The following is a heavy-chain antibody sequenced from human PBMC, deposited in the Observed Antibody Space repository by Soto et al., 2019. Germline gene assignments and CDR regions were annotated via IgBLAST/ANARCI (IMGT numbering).Heavy chain of an antibody. CDR1: GYTFFSYG. J-gene: IGHJ4*02. Sequence: ASVKVSYRASGYTFFSYGVSWVRQAPGQGLEWMGWRSAYNGNTSYAQKRQVRVTMTTHTSTSTAYMELRSLRSDDTAVYYCAIVTHSRSRSELPPYYFDYSGEIALVTVCS. CDR2: RSAYNGNT. D-gene: IGHD6-6*01. CDR3: AIVTHSRSRSELPPYYFDY. V-gene: IGHV1-18*01.